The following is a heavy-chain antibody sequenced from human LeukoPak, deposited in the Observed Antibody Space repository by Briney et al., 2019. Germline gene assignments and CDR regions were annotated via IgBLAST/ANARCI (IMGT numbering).Heavy chain of an antibody. Sequence: GGSLRLSCAASGFTFSSYAMHWVRQAPGKGLEWVAVISYDGSNKYYADSVKGRFTISRDNSKNTLYLQMNSLGAEDTAVYYCANFEVVAAQGFWGQGTLVTVSS. J-gene: IGHJ4*02. D-gene: IGHD2-15*01. CDR1: GFTFSSYA. V-gene: IGHV3-30*04. CDR2: ISYDGSNK. CDR3: ANFEVVAAQGF.